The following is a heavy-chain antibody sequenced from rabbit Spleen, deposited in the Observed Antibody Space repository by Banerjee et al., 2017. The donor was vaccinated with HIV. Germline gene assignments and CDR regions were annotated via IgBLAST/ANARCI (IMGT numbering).Heavy chain of an antibody. Sequence: QSLEESGGDLVKPGASLTLTCTASGFSFSSRYCVCWVRQAPGKGLEWIACIYAGSGGTTYYASWAKGRFTVSKASSTTVTLQMTSLTVADTATYFCARDTGSSFSSYGMDLWGPGTLVTVS. CDR2: IYAGSGGTT. J-gene: IGHJ6*01. CDR3: ARDTGSSFSSYGMDL. CDR1: GFSFSSRYC. V-gene: IGHV1S40*01. D-gene: IGHD8-1*01.